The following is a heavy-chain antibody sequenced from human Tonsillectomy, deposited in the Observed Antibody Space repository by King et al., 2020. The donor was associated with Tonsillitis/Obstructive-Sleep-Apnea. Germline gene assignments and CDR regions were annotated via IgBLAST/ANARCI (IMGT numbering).Heavy chain of an antibody. Sequence: VQLVESGGGVVQPGRSLRLSCAASGFTFSTYGIHWVRHAPGKGLEWVAVIWYDGSNKYYADSVKGPFTISRDNSKNTLYLQMNSLRAEDTAVYYCARVSGYSSGWVDYWGQGTLVTVSS. CDR1: GFTFSTYG. D-gene: IGHD6-19*01. CDR2: IWYDGSNK. CDR3: ARVSGYSSGWVDY. J-gene: IGHJ4*02. V-gene: IGHV3-33*01.